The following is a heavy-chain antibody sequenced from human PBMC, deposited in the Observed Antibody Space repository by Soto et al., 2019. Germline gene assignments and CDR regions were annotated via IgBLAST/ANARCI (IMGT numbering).Heavy chain of an antibody. V-gene: IGHV3-30*18. CDR1: GFTFSSYG. Sequence: PGGSLRPSCAASGFTFSSYGMHWVRQAPGKGLEWVAVISYDGSNKYYADSVKGRFTISRDTSKNPLYLQMNSLRAEDMAVYYCAKGMYYYDRSGNGLEVWGQGTTVTVSS. CDR3: AKGMYYYDRSGNGLEV. D-gene: IGHD3-22*01. CDR2: ISYDGSNK. J-gene: IGHJ6*02.